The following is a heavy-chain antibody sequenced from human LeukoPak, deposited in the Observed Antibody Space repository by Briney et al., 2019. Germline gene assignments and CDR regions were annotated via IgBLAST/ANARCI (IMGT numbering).Heavy chain of an antibody. D-gene: IGHD3-22*01. CDR3: AREHYYDSSGYPTTPDY. CDR2: ISSSSSYI. CDR1: GFTFSSYS. J-gene: IGHJ4*02. Sequence: PGGSLRLSCAASGFTFSSYSMNWARQAPGKGLEWVSSISSSSSYIYYADSVKGRFTISRDNAKNSLYLQMNSLRAEDTAVYYCAREHYYDSSGYPTTPDYWGQGTLVTVSS. V-gene: IGHV3-21*01.